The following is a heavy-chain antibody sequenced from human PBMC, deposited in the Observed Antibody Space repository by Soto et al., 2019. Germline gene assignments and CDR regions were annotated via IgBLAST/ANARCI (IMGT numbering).Heavy chain of an antibody. Sequence: SVKVSCKASGFTFTISAVQCVLQSLLQRLEWIGCIVVGSGDTNYAQKFQERVTITRDMSTSTAYMELSSLRSEDTAVYYCAADYDFWSGSNYYGMDVWGQGTTVTVSS. D-gene: IGHD3-3*01. CDR3: AADYDFWSGSNYYGMDV. CDR2: IVVGSGDT. V-gene: IGHV1-58*01. J-gene: IGHJ6*02. CDR1: GFTFTISA.